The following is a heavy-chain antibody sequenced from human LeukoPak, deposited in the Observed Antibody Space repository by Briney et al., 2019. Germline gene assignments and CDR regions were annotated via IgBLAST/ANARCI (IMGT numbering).Heavy chain of an antibody. J-gene: IGHJ4*02. CDR3: ARVGDLAYCGGDCYSGFDY. Sequence: GASVKVSCKASGYTFTSYDINWVRQATGQGLEWMGWMNPNSGNTGYAQKFQGRVTMTRNTSISTAYMELSSLRSEDTAVYYCARVGDLAYCGGDCYSGFDYWGQGTLVTVSS. D-gene: IGHD2-21*02. CDR2: MNPNSGNT. CDR1: GYTFTSYD. V-gene: IGHV1-8*01.